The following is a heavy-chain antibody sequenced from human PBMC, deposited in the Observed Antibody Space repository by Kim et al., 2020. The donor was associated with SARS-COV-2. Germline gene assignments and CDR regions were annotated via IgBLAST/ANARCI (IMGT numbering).Heavy chain of an antibody. Sequence: IYYADSVKGRFTISRDNAKNSLYLQMNSLRAEDTAVYYCARDEQWLIFDYWGQGTLVTVSS. CDR2: I. V-gene: IGHV3-48*03. J-gene: IGHJ4*02. CDR3: ARDEQWLIFDY. D-gene: IGHD6-19*01.